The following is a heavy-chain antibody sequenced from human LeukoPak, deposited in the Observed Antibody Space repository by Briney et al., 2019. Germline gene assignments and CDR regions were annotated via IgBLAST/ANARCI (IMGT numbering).Heavy chain of an antibody. CDR3: ARGYRWLQLSIRCPFDY. V-gene: IGHV3-11*01. Sequence: GGSLRLSCAASGFTFSDYYMSWIRQAPGKGLEGVSYISSSGSTIYYAESVKGRFTISRDNAKNSLYLQMNSLRAEDTAVYYCARGYRWLQLSIRCPFDYWGQGTLVTVSS. CDR2: ISSSGSTI. CDR1: GFTFSDYY. J-gene: IGHJ4*02. D-gene: IGHD5-24*01.